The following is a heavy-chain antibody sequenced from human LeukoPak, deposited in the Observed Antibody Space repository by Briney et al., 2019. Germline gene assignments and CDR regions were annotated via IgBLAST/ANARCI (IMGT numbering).Heavy chain of an antibody. Sequence: GRSLRLSCAASGFTFDDYAMHWVRQAPGKGLEWVSGISWNSGSIGYADSVKGRFTISRDNAKNSLYLQMNSLRAEDTALYYCAKDLNLFSSGWYTFGYWGQGTLVTVSS. CDR2: ISWNSGSI. D-gene: IGHD6-19*01. J-gene: IGHJ4*02. CDR1: GFTFDDYA. V-gene: IGHV3-9*01. CDR3: AKDLNLFSSGWYTFGY.